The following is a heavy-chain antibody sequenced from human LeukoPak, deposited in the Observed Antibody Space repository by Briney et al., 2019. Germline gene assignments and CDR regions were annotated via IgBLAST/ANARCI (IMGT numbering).Heavy chain of an antibody. J-gene: IGHJ4*02. CDR2: ISGSGGST. CDR3: AKLQADYVWGSYRYTFDY. CDR1: GFTFSSYA. V-gene: IGHV3-23*01. Sequence: PGGSLRLSCAASGFTFSSYAMSWVRQAPGKGLEWVSAISGSGGSTYYADPVKGRFTISRDNSKNTLYLQMNSLRAEDTAVYYCAKLQADYVWGSYRYTFDYWGQGTLVTVSS. D-gene: IGHD3-16*02.